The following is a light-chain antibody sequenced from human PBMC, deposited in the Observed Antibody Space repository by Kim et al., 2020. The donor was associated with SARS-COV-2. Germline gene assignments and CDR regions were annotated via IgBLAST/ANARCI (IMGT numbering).Light chain of an antibody. CDR1: KLGDKY. V-gene: IGLV3-1*01. J-gene: IGLJ3*02. CDR2: QDR. CDR3: QAWDSSTGV. Sequence: SYELTQPPSVSVSPGQTASITCSGDKLGDKYACWYQQKQGQSPVLVIYQDRKRPSGIPERFSGSNSGNTATLTISGTQAMDEADYYCQAWDSSTGVFGGGTQLTVL.